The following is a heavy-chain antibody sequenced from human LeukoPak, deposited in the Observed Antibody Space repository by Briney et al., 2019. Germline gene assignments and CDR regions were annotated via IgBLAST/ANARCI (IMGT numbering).Heavy chain of an antibody. CDR2: ISYDGSNK. V-gene: IGHV3-30*18. D-gene: IGHD3-10*01. Sequence: GGSLRLSCAASGFTFSSYGMHWVRQAPGKGLEWVAVISYDGSNKYYADSVKGRFTISRDNSKNTLYLQMNSLRAEDTAVYYCAKAYYYGSGSSTGFDYWGQGTLVTVSS. J-gene: IGHJ4*02. CDR1: GFTFSSYG. CDR3: AKAYYYGSGSSTGFDY.